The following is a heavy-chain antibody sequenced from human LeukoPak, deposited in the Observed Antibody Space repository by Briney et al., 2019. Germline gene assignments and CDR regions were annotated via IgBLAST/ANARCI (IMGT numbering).Heavy chain of an antibody. D-gene: IGHD7-27*01. CDR2: TYYRSKWFY. CDR1: GDNVSRNGAA. CDR3: ARDLRTYMGINWFDP. J-gene: IGHJ5*02. V-gene: IGHV6-1*01. Sequence: SQTLSLTCVISGDNVSRNGAAWNRIRQSPSRGLEWLGRTYYRSKWFYDYAVSIKSRITINPDTSKNQFSLQLTSVTPEDTAIYFCARDLRTYMGINWFDPWGQGTLVTVSS.